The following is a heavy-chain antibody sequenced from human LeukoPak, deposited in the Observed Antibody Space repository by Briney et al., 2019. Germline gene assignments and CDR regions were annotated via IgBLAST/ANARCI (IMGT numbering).Heavy chain of an antibody. CDR1: GYTFIGYY. D-gene: IGHD2-8*01. Sequence: GASVKVSCKASGYTFIGYYVNWVRQAPGQGLEWMGWINPNSGGTNYTQKFQGKVTMTRDTSISTVYMELTSLTSDDTAVYYCAKWGGVQFDPWGQGTLVTVSS. J-gene: IGHJ5*02. CDR3: AKWGGVQFDP. CDR2: INPNSGGT. V-gene: IGHV1-2*02.